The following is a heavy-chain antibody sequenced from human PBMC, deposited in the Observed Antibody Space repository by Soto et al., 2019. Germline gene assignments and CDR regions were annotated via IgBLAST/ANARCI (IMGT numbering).Heavy chain of an antibody. CDR1: GYSFSSYG. CDR3: ARLEHNFGPHDY. Sequence: QVQLAQSGAEVTNPGASVTVSCKASGYSFSSYGISWVRQAPGQGLEWVGWISVHNGYTKYAAELQGRVTMTTDTSTSTAYMEPRSLRSDDSAVYFCARLEHNFGPHDYWGQGTLVTVTA. D-gene: IGHD1-1*01. J-gene: IGHJ4*02. V-gene: IGHV1-18*01. CDR2: ISVHNGYT.